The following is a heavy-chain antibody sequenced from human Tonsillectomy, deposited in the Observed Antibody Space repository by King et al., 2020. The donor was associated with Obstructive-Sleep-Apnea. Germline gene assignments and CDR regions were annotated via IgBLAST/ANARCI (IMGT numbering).Heavy chain of an antibody. CDR3: VKAPYYDILTGYWGDYYYYGMDV. V-gene: IGHV3-30*18. J-gene: IGHJ6*01. Sequence: QLVESGGGVVQPGRSPRLSCAASGFTFSNYGMHWVRQAPGKGLEWVAIISYDGSNKYYADSVKGRFTISRDNSKNTLYLQMNSMRAEDTAVYYCVKAPYYDILTGYWGDYYYYGMDV. CDR2: ISYDGSNK. CDR1: GFTFSNYG. D-gene: IGHD3-9*01.